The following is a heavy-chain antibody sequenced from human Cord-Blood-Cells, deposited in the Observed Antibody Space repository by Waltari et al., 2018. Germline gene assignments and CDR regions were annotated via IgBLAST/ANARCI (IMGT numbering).Heavy chain of an antibody. Sequence: QVQLQQWGAGLLKPSETLSLTCAVYGGSSRGYYWSWIRQPPGKGLEWIGEINHSGSTNYNPSLKSRVTISVDTSKNQFSLKLSSVTAADTAVYYCARMVSVRGVIFDYWGQGTLVTVSS. CDR1: GGSSRGYY. J-gene: IGHJ4*02. D-gene: IGHD3-10*01. CDR2: INHSGST. CDR3: ARMVSVRGVIFDY. V-gene: IGHV4-34*01.